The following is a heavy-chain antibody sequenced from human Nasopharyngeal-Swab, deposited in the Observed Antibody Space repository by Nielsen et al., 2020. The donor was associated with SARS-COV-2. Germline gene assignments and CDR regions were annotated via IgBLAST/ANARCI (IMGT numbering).Heavy chain of an antibody. CDR2: INAGNGNT. V-gene: IGHV1-3*01. J-gene: IGHJ6*03. CDR1: GYTFTSYA. CDR3: ARGLFCSGGSCYGSYYYYMDV. Sequence: ASVKVSCKASGYTFTSYAMHWVRQAPGQRLEWMGWINAGNGNTKYSQKFRGRVTITRDTSASTAYMELSSLRSEDTAVYYCARGLFCSGGSCYGSYYYYMDVWGKGTTVTVSS. D-gene: IGHD2-15*01.